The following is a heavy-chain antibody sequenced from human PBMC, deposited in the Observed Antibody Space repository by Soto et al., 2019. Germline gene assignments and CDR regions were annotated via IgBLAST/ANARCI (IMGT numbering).Heavy chain of an antibody. CDR2: ISHDGNKE. V-gene: IGHV3-30*03. D-gene: IGHD4-17*01. J-gene: IGHJ6*02. CDR1: GFTFSNYG. CDR3: ARDRDGENYHYYGMDV. Sequence: PGGSLRLSCAASGFTFSNYGIHWVRQAPGKGLEWVAVISHDGNKEYYADSVKGRFTVSRDNSKKTVYLQMNSLRAEDTAMYYCARDRDGENYHYYGMDVWGQGTTVTVSS.